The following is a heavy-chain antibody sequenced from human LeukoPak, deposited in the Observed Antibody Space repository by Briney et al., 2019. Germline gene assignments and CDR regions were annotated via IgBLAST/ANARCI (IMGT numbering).Heavy chain of an antibody. CDR3: ATLNLDYYDSSGYLGL. CDR1: GYTLTKLS. V-gene: IGHV1-24*01. J-gene: IGHJ4*02. CDR2: FDPEDGET. D-gene: IGHD3-22*01. Sequence: ASVKVSCKVSGYTLTKLSMHWVRQAPGKGLEWMGGFDPEDGETIYAQKFQGRVTMTEDTSTDTAYMELSSLRSEDTAVYYCATLNLDYYDSSGYLGLWGQGTLVTVSS.